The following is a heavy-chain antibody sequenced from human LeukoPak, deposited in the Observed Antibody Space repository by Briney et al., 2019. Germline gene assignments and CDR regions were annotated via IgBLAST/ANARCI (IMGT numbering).Heavy chain of an antibody. J-gene: IGHJ6*03. Sequence: ASVKVSCKTSGHSINTFGITWVRQAPGQELEWIGWMSSDNGNTNYADKFQGRVTITRDTSRTTAYMELRSLRSDDTAVYFCANVAKGRYFFYYMDVWGAGTTVTVSS. CDR2: MSSDNGNT. CDR1: GHSINTFG. V-gene: IGHV1-18*01. CDR3: ANVAKGRYFFYYMDV. D-gene: IGHD5-12*01.